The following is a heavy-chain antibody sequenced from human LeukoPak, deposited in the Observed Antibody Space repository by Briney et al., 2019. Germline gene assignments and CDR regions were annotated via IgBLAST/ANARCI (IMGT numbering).Heavy chain of an antibody. Sequence: SEALSLTCTVSGGSVSSGSYYWSWIRQHPGKGLEWIGYIYYSGSTYYNPSLKSRVTISLDTPKNQFSLKLSSVTAADTAVYYCARSLNVDTAMAAYFDYWGQGTLVTISS. CDR1: GGSVSSGSYY. J-gene: IGHJ4*02. CDR2: IYYSGST. D-gene: IGHD5-18*01. V-gene: IGHV4-31*03. CDR3: ARSLNVDTAMAAYFDY.